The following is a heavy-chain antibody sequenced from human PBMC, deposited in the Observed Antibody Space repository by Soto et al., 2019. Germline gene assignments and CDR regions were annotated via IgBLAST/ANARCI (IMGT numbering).Heavy chain of an antibody. Sequence: EVQLIESGGGWVQPGTSLRVSCVASGFTFNEYAIHWVRQAPGKGLEWVSGISSDGDTIAYADSVQGRFTVFRDNAKNSLYVQMNSLRDEDTALYYCTKGGYDLIYYFGMDVWGQGTTVTVSS. CDR1: GFTFNEYA. D-gene: IGHD5-12*01. J-gene: IGHJ6*02. CDR3: TKGGYDLIYYFGMDV. V-gene: IGHV3-9*01. CDR2: ISSDGDTI.